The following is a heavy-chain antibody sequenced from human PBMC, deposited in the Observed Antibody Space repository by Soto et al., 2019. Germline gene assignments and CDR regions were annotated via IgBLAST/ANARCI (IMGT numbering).Heavy chain of an antibody. V-gene: IGHV3-23*01. CDR2: ISGSGGST. CDR1: GFTFSSYA. J-gene: IGHJ5*02. Sequence: EVQLLESGGGLVQPGGSLRLSCAASGFTFSSYAMSWVRQAPGKGLEWVSAISGSGGSTYYADSVKGRFTISRDNSKNTLYLQMNSLRAEDTAVYYCATNYGSGSYYFNWFDPWGQGTLVTVSS. CDR3: ATNYGSGSYYFNWFDP. D-gene: IGHD3-10*01.